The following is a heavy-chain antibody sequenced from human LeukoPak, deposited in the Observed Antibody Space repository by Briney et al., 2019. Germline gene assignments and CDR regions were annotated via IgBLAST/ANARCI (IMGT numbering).Heavy chain of an antibody. Sequence: KSSETLSLTCTVSGGSISSSSYYWGWIRQPPGKGLEWIGSIYYSGSTYYNPPLKSRVTISVDTSKNQFSLKLSSVTAADTAVYYCARQPYYYDSSGYVDYWGQGTLVTVSS. D-gene: IGHD3-22*01. CDR2: IYYSGST. J-gene: IGHJ4*02. V-gene: IGHV4-39*01. CDR3: ARQPYYYDSSGYVDY. CDR1: GGSISSSSYY.